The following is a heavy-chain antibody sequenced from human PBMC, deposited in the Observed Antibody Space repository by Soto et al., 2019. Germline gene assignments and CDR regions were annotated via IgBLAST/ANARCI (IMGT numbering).Heavy chain of an antibody. D-gene: IGHD2-2*01. CDR3: ARLPCSRTCSFGGGFDS. J-gene: IGHJ3*02. Sequence: QVQLQESGPGLVMPSQTLSLTCSVSGGSISSDGYFWTWIRQLPGMGLEWLGYIYASGSAYYDPCVAGRLSLSLDPSVNQFSLEVYSVTTADTAVYYCARLPCSRTCSFGGGFDSWGQGTVVTVSS. CDR1: GGSISSDGYF. V-gene: IGHV4-31*03. CDR2: IYASGSA.